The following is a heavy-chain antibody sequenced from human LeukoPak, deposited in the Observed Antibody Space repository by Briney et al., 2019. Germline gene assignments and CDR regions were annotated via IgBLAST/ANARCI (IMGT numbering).Heavy chain of an antibody. CDR2: ISAYSGNT. Sequence: ASVKVSCKSSGYAFTGYGIIWVRQAPGQGLDWMGWISAYSGNTNYAQKLQGRVTMTTDTSTSTAYMELRSLRSDDTAVYYCARDFLGSWYDFGRWFDPWGQGTLVTVSS. CDR1: GYAFTGYG. D-gene: IGHD3-3*01. CDR3: ARDFLGSWYDFGRWFDP. V-gene: IGHV1-18*01. J-gene: IGHJ5*02.